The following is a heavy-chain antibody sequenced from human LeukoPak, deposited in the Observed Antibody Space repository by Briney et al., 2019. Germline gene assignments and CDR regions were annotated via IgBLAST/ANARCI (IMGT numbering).Heavy chain of an antibody. CDR3: ANYGSGSYYYYYGMDV. V-gene: IGHV1-2*02. CDR1: GYTFTGYY. D-gene: IGHD3-10*01. Sequence: ASVKVSCKASGYTFTGYYMHWVRQAPGQGLEWMGWINPNSGGTNYAQKFQGGVTMTRDTSISTAYMELSRLRSDDTAVYYCANYGSGSYYYYYGMDVWGQGTTVTVSS. J-gene: IGHJ6*02. CDR2: INPNSGGT.